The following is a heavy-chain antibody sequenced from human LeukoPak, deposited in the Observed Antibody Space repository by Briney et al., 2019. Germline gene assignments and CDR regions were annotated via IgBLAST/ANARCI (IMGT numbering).Heavy chain of an antibody. Sequence: GGSLRLSCAASGFTVSSNYMSWVRQAPGKRLEWVSVIYSGGSTYYADSVKGRFTISRDNSKNTLYLQMNSLRAEDTAVYYCTYDSSGYWYAFDIWGQGTMVTVSS. D-gene: IGHD3-22*01. J-gene: IGHJ3*02. CDR1: GFTVSSNY. V-gene: IGHV3-66*01. CDR3: TYDSSGYWYAFDI. CDR2: IYSGGST.